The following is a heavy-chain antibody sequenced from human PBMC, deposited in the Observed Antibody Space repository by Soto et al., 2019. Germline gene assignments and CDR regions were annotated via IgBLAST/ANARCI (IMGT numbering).Heavy chain of an antibody. CDR2: IDTTGGST. J-gene: IGHJ6*03. Sequence: EVQLLESGGTLVQPGGSLRLSCVASGFTFGNYAMSWVRQAPGMGLECVSVIDTTGGSTYYADSVKGRFTISHDNSKDTLFLQMNSLRADDTAVYHCAKTSWNAEKNYFPFMAVWGKGTTVTVSS. CDR3: AKTSWNAEKNYFPFMAV. D-gene: IGHD1-1*01. CDR1: GFTFGNYA. V-gene: IGHV3-23*01.